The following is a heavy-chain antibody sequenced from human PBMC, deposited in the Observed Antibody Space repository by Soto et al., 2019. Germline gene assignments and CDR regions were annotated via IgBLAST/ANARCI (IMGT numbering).Heavy chain of an antibody. CDR2: IYWDNDK. D-gene: IGHD3-3*02. V-gene: IGHV2-5*02. CDR1: GFSLSTSGVG. J-gene: IGHJ5*02. Sequence: QITLKESGPTLVKPTQTLTLTCTFSGFSLSTSGVGVGWIRQPPGKALEWLALIYWDNDKRYSPSLKNRVTISRDTPKNQVVLTMPNMAPVDPATYYCPHSRPGHFRFAPGGQGTLVPVSS. CDR3: PHSRPGHFRFAP.